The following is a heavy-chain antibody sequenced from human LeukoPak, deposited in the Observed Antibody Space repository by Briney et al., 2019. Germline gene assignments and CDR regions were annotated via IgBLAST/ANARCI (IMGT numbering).Heavy chain of an antibody. J-gene: IGHJ2*01. V-gene: IGHV4-4*07. CDR3: AREASVTSLVPYWYFDL. CDR2: IYRSGRS. CDR1: GGSISNYN. D-gene: IGHD4-17*01. Sequence: PSETLSLTCIVSGGSISNYNWSWIRQPAGKGLEWIGRIYRSGRSNYNPSLKSRVTMSVDTYKNPFSLKLNSVTAADTAVYYCAREASVTSLVPYWYFDLWGRGTLVTVSS.